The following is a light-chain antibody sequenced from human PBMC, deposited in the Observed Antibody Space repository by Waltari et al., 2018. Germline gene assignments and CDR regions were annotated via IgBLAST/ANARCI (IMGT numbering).Light chain of an antibody. V-gene: IGKV4-1*01. J-gene: IGKJ1*01. CDR2: WAP. Sequence: DIVMTQSPDSLAVSLGERATINCKSNDSLLYSPKHKNYLAWFQQKPGQPPKLLIHWAPSRESGVPDRFSGSGSGTDFTLSISSLQAEDVAVYYCQQYVRLPWTFGQGTQVEVK. CDR1: DSLLYSPKHKNY. CDR3: QQYVRLPWT.